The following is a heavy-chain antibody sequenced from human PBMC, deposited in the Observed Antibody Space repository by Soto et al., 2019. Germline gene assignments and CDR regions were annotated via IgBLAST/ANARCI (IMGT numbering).Heavy chain of an antibody. Sequence: SETLSLTCTVSGGSISSGDYYWSWIRQPPGKGLEWIGYIYYSGSTYYNPSLKSRVTISVDTSKNQFSLKLSSVTAADTAVYYCEGTMVRGVITTNRGQGTLVTVSS. J-gene: IGHJ4*02. D-gene: IGHD3-10*01. CDR2: IYYSGST. V-gene: IGHV4-30-4*01. CDR1: GGSISSGDYY. CDR3: EGTMVRGVITTN.